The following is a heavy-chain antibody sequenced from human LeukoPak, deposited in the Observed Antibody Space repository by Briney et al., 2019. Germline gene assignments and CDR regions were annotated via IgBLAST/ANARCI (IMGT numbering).Heavy chain of an antibody. V-gene: IGHV4-4*09. CDR1: GGSISSYY. CDR2: IYTSGST. J-gene: IGHJ6*03. D-gene: IGHD1-26*01. CDR3: ARQVGYYYYYYMDV. Sequence: PSETLSLTCTVSGGSISSYYWSWIRQPPGKGLEWIEYIYTSGSTNYNPSLKSRVTISVDTSKNQFSLKLSSVTAADTAVYYCARQVGYYYYYYMDVWGKGTTVTVSS.